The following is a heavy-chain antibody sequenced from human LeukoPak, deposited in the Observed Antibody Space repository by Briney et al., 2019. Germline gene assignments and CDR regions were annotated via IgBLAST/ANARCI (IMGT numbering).Heavy chain of an antibody. CDR2: IYYSGST. CDR3: ARGVLAYCGGDCYSWYFDY. CDR1: GGSISSYY. V-gene: IGHV4-59*12. D-gene: IGHD2-21*02. Sequence: SETLSLTCTVSGGSISSYYWSWIRQPPGKGLEWIGYIYYSGSTNYNPSLKSRVTISVDTSKNQFSLKLSSVTAADTAVYYCARGVLAYCGGDCYSWYFDYWGQGTLVTVSS. J-gene: IGHJ4*02.